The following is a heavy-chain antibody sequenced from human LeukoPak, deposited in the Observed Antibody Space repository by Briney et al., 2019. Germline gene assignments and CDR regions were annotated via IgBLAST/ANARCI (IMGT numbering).Heavy chain of an antibody. CDR1: GYTFTSYG. D-gene: IGHD3-16*01. Sequence: GASVKVSCKASGYTFTSYGISWVRQATGQGLEWMGWMNPNSGNTGYAQKFQGRVTITRNTSISTAYMELSSLRSEDTAVYYCARGVNTYLWFGGDYMDVWGKGSTVTVSS. CDR2: MNPNSGNT. J-gene: IGHJ6*03. V-gene: IGHV1-8*03. CDR3: ARGVNTYLWFGGDYMDV.